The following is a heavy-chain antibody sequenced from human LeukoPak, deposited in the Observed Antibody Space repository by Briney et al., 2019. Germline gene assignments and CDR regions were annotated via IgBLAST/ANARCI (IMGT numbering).Heavy chain of an antibody. CDR3: ARGYSGYEAFDY. D-gene: IGHD5-12*01. J-gene: IGHJ4*02. V-gene: IGHV3-33*01. CDR2: IWYDGTNK. CDR1: GFSFTSYG. Sequence: GRSLRLSCAASGFSFTSYGMHWVRQAPGKGLEWVAVIWYDGTNKYYADSVKGRFTISRDNAKNSLYLQMNSLRAEDTAVYYCARGYSGYEAFDYWGQGTLVTVSS.